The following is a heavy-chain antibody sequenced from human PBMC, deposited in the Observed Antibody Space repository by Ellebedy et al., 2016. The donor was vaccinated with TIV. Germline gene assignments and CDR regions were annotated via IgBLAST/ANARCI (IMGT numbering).Heavy chain of an antibody. CDR1: GGSFSGYY. Sequence: MPSETLSLTCAVYGGSFSGYYWSWIRQPPGKGLEWIGEITHSGSTNYNPSLKSRFTISVDTSKNQFSLNLSSVTAADTAVYYCASGLARDYWGQGTLVTVSS. V-gene: IGHV4-34*01. J-gene: IGHJ4*02. CDR3: ASGLARDY. CDR2: ITHSGST.